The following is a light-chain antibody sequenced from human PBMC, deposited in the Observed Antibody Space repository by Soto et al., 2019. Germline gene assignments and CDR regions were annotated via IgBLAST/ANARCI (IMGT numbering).Light chain of an antibody. J-gene: IGLJ2*01. V-gene: IGLV2-14*03. CDR3: TSWPTSTTMI. CDR2: DVN. Sequence: SALTQPASVSGSPGQSITISRTGTRRDIGAYNFVSWYQQHPGKAPKLMLYDVNIRPSGVSNRFSGSKSGNTASLTISGLQAEDEADYYCTSWPTSTTMIFGGGTKVTVL. CDR1: RRDIGAYNF.